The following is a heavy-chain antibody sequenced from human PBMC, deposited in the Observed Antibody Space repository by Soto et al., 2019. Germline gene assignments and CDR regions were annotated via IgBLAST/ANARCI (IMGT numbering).Heavy chain of an antibody. V-gene: IGHV1-69*13. D-gene: IGHD6-13*01. CDR1: GGTFSSYA. CDR3: ARGSSVLKSIAAAVGLYGMDV. CDR2: IIPIFGTA. J-gene: IGHJ6*02. Sequence: SVKVSCKASGGTFSSYAISWVRQAPGQGLEWMGGIIPIFGTANYAQKFQGRVTITADESTSTAYMELSSLRSEDTAVYYCARGSSVLKSIAAAVGLYGMDVWGQGTTVTVSS.